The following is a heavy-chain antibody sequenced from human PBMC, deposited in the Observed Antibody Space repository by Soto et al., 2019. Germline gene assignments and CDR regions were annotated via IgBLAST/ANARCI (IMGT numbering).Heavy chain of an antibody. CDR2: IYYSGST. CDR3: ARPMVRGGLDP. D-gene: IGHD3-10*01. V-gene: IGHV4-39*01. Sequence: PSETLSLTCTVSGGSISSSSYYWGWIRQPPGKGLEWIGSIYYSGSTYYNPSLKSRVTISVDTSKNQFSLKLSSVTAADTAVYYCARPMVRGGLDPWGQGTLVTVSS. J-gene: IGHJ5*02. CDR1: GGSISSSSYY.